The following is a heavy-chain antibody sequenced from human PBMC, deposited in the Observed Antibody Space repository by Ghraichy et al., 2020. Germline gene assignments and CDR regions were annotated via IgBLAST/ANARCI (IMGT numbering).Heavy chain of an antibody. CDR3: ARPGQQLVLGWFDP. D-gene: IGHD6-13*01. J-gene: IGHJ5*02. V-gene: IGHV4-39*01. CDR2: IYYSGST. CDR1: GGSISSSSYY. Sequence: SETLSLTCTVSGGSISSSSYYWGWIRQPPGKGLEWIGSIYYSGSTYYNPSLKSRVTISVDTSKNQFSLKLSSATAADTAVYYCARPGQQLVLGWFDPWGQGTLVTVSS.